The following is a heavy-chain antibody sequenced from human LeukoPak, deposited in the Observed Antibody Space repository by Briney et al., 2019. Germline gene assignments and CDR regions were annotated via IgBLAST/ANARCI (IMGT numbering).Heavy chain of an antibody. Sequence: PGGSLRLSCAASGFTFSSYWMHWVRQAPGKGLVWVSRINRDGSSTAYADSVKGRFTISRDNAKNTLYLQMNSLRAEDTAVYYCARGGDGYSEIDCWGQGTLVTVS. CDR2: INRDGSST. D-gene: IGHD5-24*01. J-gene: IGHJ4*02. CDR1: GFTFSSYW. V-gene: IGHV3-74*01. CDR3: ARGGDGYSEIDC.